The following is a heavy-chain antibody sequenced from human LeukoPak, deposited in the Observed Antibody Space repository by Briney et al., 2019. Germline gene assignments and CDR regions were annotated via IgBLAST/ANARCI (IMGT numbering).Heavy chain of an antibody. V-gene: IGHV3-11*04. D-gene: IGHD4-17*01. Sequence: GGSLRLSCAASGFTVSDNYMSWVRQAPGKGLEWVSYISSSSSTIYYADSVKGRFTISRDNAKNSLYLQMNSLRAEDTAVYYCARDYGIDYWGQGTLVTVSS. CDR3: ARDYGIDY. CDR2: ISSSSSTI. CDR1: GFTVSDNY. J-gene: IGHJ4*02.